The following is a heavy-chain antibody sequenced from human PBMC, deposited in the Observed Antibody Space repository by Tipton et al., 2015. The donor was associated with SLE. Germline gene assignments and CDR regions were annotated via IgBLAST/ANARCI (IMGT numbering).Heavy chain of an antibody. CDR2: IYYSGNT. D-gene: IGHD3-10*01. J-gene: IGHJ3*02. Sequence: LRLSCTVSGGSMNNYYWSWIRQPPGKGLEWIGYIYYSGNTHYNPSLQSRVTILLDMSKNQFSLKLSPVTAADTAVYYCARAGAGCAGDDAFDIWGQGTMVTVAS. CDR1: GGSMNNYY. V-gene: IGHV4-59*01. CDR3: ARAGAGCAGDDAFDI.